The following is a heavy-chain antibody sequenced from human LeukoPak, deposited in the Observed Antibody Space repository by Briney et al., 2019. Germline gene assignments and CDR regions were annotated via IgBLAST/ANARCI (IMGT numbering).Heavy chain of an antibody. J-gene: IGHJ6*03. V-gene: IGHV4-39*07. CDR3: ARYSYGYYYYYYMDV. CDR2: INHSGST. CDR1: GGSISSSSYY. Sequence: PSETLSLTCTASGGSISSSSYYWGWIRQPPGKGLEWIGEINHSGSTNYNPSLKSRVTISVDTSKNQFSLKLSSVTAADTAVYYCARYSYGYYYYYYMDVWGKGTTVTISS. D-gene: IGHD5-18*01.